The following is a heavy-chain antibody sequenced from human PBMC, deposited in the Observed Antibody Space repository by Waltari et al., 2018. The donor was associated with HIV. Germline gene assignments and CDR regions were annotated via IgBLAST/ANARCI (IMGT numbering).Heavy chain of an antibody. V-gene: IGHV1-8*01. D-gene: IGHD4-17*01. J-gene: IGHJ6*02. CDR2: MNPNSGNT. Sequence: QVQLVQSGAEVQKPGASVKVSGKASGYTFPSYAINWVRQDTGQGLEWMGWMNPNSGNTGYAQKFQGRVTMTRNTSISTAYMELSSLRSEDTAVYYCARESTVEGGMDVWGQGTTVTVSS. CDR1: GYTFPSYA. CDR3: ARESTVEGGMDV.